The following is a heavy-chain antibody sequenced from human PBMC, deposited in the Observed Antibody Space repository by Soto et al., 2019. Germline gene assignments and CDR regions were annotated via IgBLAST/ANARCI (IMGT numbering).Heavy chain of an antibody. J-gene: IGHJ6*02. D-gene: IGHD3-3*01. Sequence: SVKVSCKASGSTVTSYYMDWVLQSPGQRLWRMGIINPSGGSTSYAQKFQGRVTMTRDTSTSTVYMELSSLRSEDTAVYYCARDLYYDFWSGSKNYYYYGMDVWGQGTTVTVS. CDR3: ARDLYYDFWSGSKNYYYYGMDV. CDR2: INPSGGST. CDR1: GSTVTSYY. V-gene: IGHV1-46*01.